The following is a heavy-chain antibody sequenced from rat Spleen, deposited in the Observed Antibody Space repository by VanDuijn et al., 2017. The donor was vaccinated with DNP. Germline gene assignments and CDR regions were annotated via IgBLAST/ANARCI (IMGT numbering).Heavy chain of an antibody. V-gene: IGHV5-31*01. CDR1: GFTFNNYW. CDR2: ITNTGGST. J-gene: IGHJ4*01. D-gene: IGHD5-1*01. Sequence: EVQLVESGGGLVQPGRSLKLSCVASGFTFNNYWMTWIRQAPGKELEWVASITNTGGSTYYPDSVKGRFTISRDNAKSTLYLQMNSLRSEDTATYYCTRADNWAYVMDAWGQGASVTVSS. CDR3: TRADNWAYVMDA.